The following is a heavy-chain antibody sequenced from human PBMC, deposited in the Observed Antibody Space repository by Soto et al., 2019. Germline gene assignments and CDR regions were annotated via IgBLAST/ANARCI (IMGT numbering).Heavy chain of an antibody. CDR2: VNPSNGNT. J-gene: IGHJ5*01. V-gene: IGHV1-8*01. Sequence: QVQLVQSGAEVKKPGASMKVSCKASGYSFTNYDINWVRQATGQGLEWVGWVNPSNGNTWYAQYFEGRVTMTRETSSNTVYMERSGLSSDDTAGYYCARGVDAGVGSWGQGTLVTVSS. CDR3: ARGVDAGVGS. CDR1: GYSFTNYD. D-gene: IGHD3-10*01.